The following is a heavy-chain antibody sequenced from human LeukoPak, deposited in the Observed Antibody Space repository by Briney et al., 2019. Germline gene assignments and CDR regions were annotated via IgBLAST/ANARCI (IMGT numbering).Heavy chain of an antibody. J-gene: IGHJ4*02. CDR2: IYYSGST. Sequence: PSETLSLTCTVSGGSINGYYWSWIRQPPGKGLEWIAWIYYSGSTNYNPSLKSRVTISVDTSKNQFSLKLTSVSAAPPDVFYCARIDSSDAGYFDYWGQGTLVTVSS. D-gene: IGHD2-15*01. CDR1: GGSINGYY. CDR3: ARIDSSDAGYFDY. V-gene: IGHV4-59*08.